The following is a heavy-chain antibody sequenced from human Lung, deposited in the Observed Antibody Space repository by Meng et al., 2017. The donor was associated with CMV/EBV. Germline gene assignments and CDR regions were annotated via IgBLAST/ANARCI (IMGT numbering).Heavy chain of an antibody. J-gene: IGHJ5*02. CDR2: IRTRTNNYAT. V-gene: IGHV3-73*01. D-gene: IGHD3-10*01. CDR1: FTFSVAT. CDR3: TSRLFYGSGGPSVDP. Sequence: FTFSVATMNWVRQASGRGLEWVGRIRTRTNNYATAYAASVKGRFTFSRDDSKNTAYLQMNSLKTEDTAVYYCTSRLFYGSGGPSVDPWGQGTLVTVSS.